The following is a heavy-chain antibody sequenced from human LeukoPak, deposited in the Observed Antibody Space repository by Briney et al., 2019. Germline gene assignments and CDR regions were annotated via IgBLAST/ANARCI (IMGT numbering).Heavy chain of an antibody. CDR3: TSSNQLLYNRIDY. J-gene: IGHJ4*02. V-gene: IGHV3-73*01. Sequence: PGGSLRLSCAASGFTFSGSAMHWVRQASGKGLEWVGRIRSKANSYATAYAASVKGRFTISRDDSKNTAYLQMNSLKTEDTAVYYCTSSNQLLYNRIDYWGQGTLVTVS. D-gene: IGHD2-2*02. CDR1: GFTFSGSA. CDR2: IRSKANSYAT.